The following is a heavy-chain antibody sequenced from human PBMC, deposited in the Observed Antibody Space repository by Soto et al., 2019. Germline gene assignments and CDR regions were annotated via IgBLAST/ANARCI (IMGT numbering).Heavy chain of an antibody. V-gene: IGHV3-30*04. Sequence: QVQLVEAGGGVVQPGRSLRLSCAASGFTFSSYALHWVRQAPGKGLEWVTVISSDSNKKYYADSVRGRFTISRDNSKNTLYLQMNSLRAEDAAVYYCARATLGATPSIYYYYGMDVWGQGTTVTVSS. CDR2: ISSDSNKK. CDR1: GFTFSSYA. J-gene: IGHJ6*02. CDR3: ARATLGATPSIYYYYGMDV. D-gene: IGHD1-26*01.